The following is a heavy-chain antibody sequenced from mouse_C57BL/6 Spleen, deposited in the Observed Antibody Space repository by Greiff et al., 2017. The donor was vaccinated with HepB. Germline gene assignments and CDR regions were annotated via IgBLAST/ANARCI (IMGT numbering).Heavy chain of an antibody. D-gene: IGHD3-2*02. J-gene: IGHJ2*01. CDR1: GYTFTSYW. CDR2: INPSNGGT. Sequence: QVQLQQPGTELVKPGASVKLSCKASGYTFTSYWMHRVKQRPGQGLEWIGNINPSNGGTNYNEKFKSKATLTVDKSSSTAYMQLSSLTSEDSAVYYCAREGELGQLRLPVDYWGQGTTLTVSS. V-gene: IGHV1-53*01. CDR3: AREGELGQLRLPVDY.